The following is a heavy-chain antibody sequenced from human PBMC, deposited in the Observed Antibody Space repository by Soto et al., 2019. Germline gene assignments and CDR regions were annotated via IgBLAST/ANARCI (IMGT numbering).Heavy chain of an antibody. CDR3: AHRHPSAVGTDRYCFGS. Sequence: QITLKESGPTLVKPTQTLTLTCTCSGFALSTRGVGVGWIRQPPGKALEWLALIYWHDEKRYNPSLKGRLTITKDTSKNQVVLTMTNVDPVDTGTYYCAHRHPSAVGTDRYCFGSWGQGSLVTVSS. J-gene: IGHJ5*01. D-gene: IGHD6-13*01. V-gene: IGHV2-5*01. CDR2: IYWHDEK. CDR1: GFALSTRGVG.